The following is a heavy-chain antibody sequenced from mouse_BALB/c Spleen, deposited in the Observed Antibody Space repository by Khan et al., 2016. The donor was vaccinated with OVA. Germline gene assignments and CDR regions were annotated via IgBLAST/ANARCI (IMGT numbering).Heavy chain of an antibody. V-gene: IGHV1S137*01. CDR1: GYKFTDFV. J-gene: IGHJ3*01. CDR3: GGGSGEYRFAY. D-gene: IGHD1-3*01. CDR2: ISTYYGDT. Sequence: QVQLKQSGAELVRPGVSVKISCKGSGYKFTDFVMHWMKQSHAKSLDWIGVISTYYGDTTYNQKFKGKATMTVDKSSSTAYLELARLTSEDSAIYYCGGGSGEYRFAYWGQGTLVTVSA.